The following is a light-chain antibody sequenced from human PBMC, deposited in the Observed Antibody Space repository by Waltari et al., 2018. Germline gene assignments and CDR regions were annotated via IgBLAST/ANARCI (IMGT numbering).Light chain of an antibody. CDR1: NSDIGGYSY. CDR3: SSFTSSGTWV. CDR2: GVS. J-gene: IGLJ3*02. V-gene: IGLV2-14*03. Sequence: QSALTQPASVSGSPRQSITISYTGTNSDIGGYSYVSWYQHHSGKAPKLMIFGVSDRPSGVSNRFSGSKSGNTASLTISGLQAEDEADYYCSSFTSSGTWVFGGGTRVTVL.